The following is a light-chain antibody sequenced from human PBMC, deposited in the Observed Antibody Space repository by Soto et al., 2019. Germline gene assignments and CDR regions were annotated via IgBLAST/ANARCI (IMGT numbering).Light chain of an antibody. CDR2: GNS. Sequence: QSVLTQPPSVSGAPGQRVTISCTGRSSNIGAGYDVHWYQQLPGTAPKLLIYGNSNRPSGVPDRFSGSKSGTSASLAITGLEAEDEADYYCQSYDSSMGGANVFGTGTKVTVL. CDR3: QSYDSSMGGANV. CDR1: SSNIGAGYD. J-gene: IGLJ1*01. V-gene: IGLV1-40*01.